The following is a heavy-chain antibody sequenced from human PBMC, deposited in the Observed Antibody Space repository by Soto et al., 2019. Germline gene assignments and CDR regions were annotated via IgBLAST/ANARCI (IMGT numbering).Heavy chain of an antibody. CDR2: INPANGVA. V-gene: IGHV1-46*01. CDR3: ARGGGVGLDGSAAFDI. Sequence: QVHLVQSGAEVKKPGASMKVSCTASGYTSTSHHVHWVRQAPGRRLEWMGSINPANGVAQYTARFQGRVIMTRDTSTSTVYMELRGLTSEDTAIFYCARGGGVGLDGSAAFDIWGQGTMVTVSS. CDR1: GYTSTSHH. J-gene: IGHJ3*02. D-gene: IGHD1-1*01.